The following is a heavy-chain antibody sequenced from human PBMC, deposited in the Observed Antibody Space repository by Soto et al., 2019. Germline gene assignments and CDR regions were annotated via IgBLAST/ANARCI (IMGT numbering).Heavy chain of an antibody. CDR1: GGSISSGGYY. Sequence: LSLTCTVSGGSISSGGYYWSWIRQHPGKGLEWIGYIYYSGSTYYNPSLKSRVTISVDTSKNQFSLKLSSVTAADTAVYYCARDAIRPVYSINWFDPWGQGTLVTVSS. V-gene: IGHV4-31*03. CDR2: IYYSGST. CDR3: ARDAIRPVYSINWFDP. D-gene: IGHD2-15*01. J-gene: IGHJ5*01.